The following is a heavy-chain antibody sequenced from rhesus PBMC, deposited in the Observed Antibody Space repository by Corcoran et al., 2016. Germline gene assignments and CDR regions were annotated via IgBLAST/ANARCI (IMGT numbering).Heavy chain of an antibody. CDR1: GGSISDDYY. J-gene: IGHJ3*01. V-gene: IGHV4-106*01. CDR2: IYGSGGGT. D-gene: IGHD6-13*01. Sequence: QVQLQESGPGLVKPSETLSLTCAVSGGSISDDYYWSWIRQPPGKGLEWIGYIYGSGGGTNYNPSLKNRVTISIDTSKNQFSLKLSAVTVADTAVYYCARVNSSWYAFDFWGQGLRVTVSS. CDR3: ARVNSSWYAFDF.